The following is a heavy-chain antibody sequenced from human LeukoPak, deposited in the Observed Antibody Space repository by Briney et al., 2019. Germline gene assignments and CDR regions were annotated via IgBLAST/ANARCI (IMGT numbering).Heavy chain of an antibody. CDR3: AREASSGYYPYYYYYGMDV. J-gene: IGHJ6*02. V-gene: IGHV1-69*10. CDR2: IIPIFGIA. Sequence: SVKVSCKASGGTFSSYAISWVRQAPGQGLEWMGGIIPIFGIANYAQKFQGRVTITADKSTSTAYMELSSLRSEDTAVYYCAREASSGYYPYYYYYGMDVWGQGTTVTVSS. D-gene: IGHD3-22*01. CDR1: GGTFSSYA.